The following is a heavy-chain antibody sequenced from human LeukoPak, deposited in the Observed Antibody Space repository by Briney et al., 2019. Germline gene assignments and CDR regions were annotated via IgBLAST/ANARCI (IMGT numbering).Heavy chain of an antibody. CDR1: GFTFSTYW. D-gene: IGHD3-3*01. CDR3: ARGGDYFASASYYTPSH. J-gene: IGHJ4*02. CDR2: IKQDGSEK. Sequence: GGSLRLSCAASGFTFSTYWMTWVRQAPGKGLEWVANIKQDGSEKNYVDSVKGRFSISRDNAKNSAYLQMNSLRAEDTAVYYCARGGDYFASASYYTPSHWGQGTLVTVSS. V-gene: IGHV3-7*01.